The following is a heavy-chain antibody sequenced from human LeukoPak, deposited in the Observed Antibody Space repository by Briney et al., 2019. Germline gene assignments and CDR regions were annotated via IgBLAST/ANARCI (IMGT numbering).Heavy chain of an antibody. CDR3: AREVDEAFDI. J-gene: IGHJ3*02. Sequence: GGALRLSFVASVCMNSSYSMNWLGQPRWRGVAWGSTISENSKDIFDVDSVKGRFTNARDNAKNSLYLQMNSLRADDTAVYYCAREVDEAFDIWGQGTMVTVSS. CDR1: VCMNSSYS. V-gene: IGHV3-21*01. CDR2: ISENSKDI.